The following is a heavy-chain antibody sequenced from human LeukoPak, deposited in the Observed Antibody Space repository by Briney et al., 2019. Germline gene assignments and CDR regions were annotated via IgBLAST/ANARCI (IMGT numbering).Heavy chain of an antibody. D-gene: IGHD4-17*01. CDR3: AREVADGDYARYYYYMDV. Sequence: SETLSLTCTVSGGSISSGSYYWSWIRQPAGKGLEWIGRIYTSGSTNYNPSLKSRVTISVDTSKNQFSLKLSSVTAADTAVYYCAREVADGDYARYYYYMDVWSKGTTVTVSS. V-gene: IGHV4-61*02. CDR1: GGSISSGSYY. J-gene: IGHJ6*03. CDR2: IYTSGST.